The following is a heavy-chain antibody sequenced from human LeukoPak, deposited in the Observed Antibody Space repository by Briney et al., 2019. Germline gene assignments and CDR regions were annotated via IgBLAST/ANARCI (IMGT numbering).Heavy chain of an antibody. Sequence: GGSLRLSCAASGFTFSTFAMIWVRQPPGKGLEWVSSIFPSGGEIHYADSVKGRFTISRDNSKNTLYLQMNSLRAEDTAVYYCAKGPKRYNILTGYFVIETAFDIWGQGTMVTVSS. D-gene: IGHD3-9*01. V-gene: IGHV3-23*01. J-gene: IGHJ3*02. CDR1: GFTFSTFA. CDR3: AKGPKRYNILTGYFVIETAFDI. CDR2: IFPSGGEI.